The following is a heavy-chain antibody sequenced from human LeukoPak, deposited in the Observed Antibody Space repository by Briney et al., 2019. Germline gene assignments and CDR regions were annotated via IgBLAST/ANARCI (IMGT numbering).Heavy chain of an antibody. CDR1: GGSFSGYY. CDR2: IYYSGST. CDR3: ARGGKWIPRFDY. D-gene: IGHD5-12*01. V-gene: IGHV4-31*11. J-gene: IGHJ4*02. Sequence: SETLSLTCAVYGGSFSGYYWSWIRQHPGKGLEWIGYIYYSGSTYYNPSLKSRVTISVDTSKNQFSLKLSSVTAADTAVYYCARGGKWIPRFDYWGQGTLVTVSS.